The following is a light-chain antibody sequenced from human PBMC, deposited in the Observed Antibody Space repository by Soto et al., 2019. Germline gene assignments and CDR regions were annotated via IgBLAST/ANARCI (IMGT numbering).Light chain of an antibody. Sequence: QSALTQPPSASGSPGQSVTISCTGTSSDVASYNFVSWYQNHPGKAPKVMIYEVNKRPSGVPDRFSGSKSGNTASLTVSGLQAEDEADYYCSSYAGSNNPVVFGGGTKLTVL. CDR2: EVN. CDR1: SSDVASYNF. CDR3: SSYAGSNNPVV. V-gene: IGLV2-8*01. J-gene: IGLJ2*01.